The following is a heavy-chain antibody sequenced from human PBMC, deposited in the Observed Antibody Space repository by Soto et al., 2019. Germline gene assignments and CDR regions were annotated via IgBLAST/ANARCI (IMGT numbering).Heavy chain of an antibody. Sequence: SETLSLTCTVSSGSISSYYWSWIRQPPGKGLEWIGYIYYSGSTNYNPSLKSRVTISVDTSKNQFSLKLSSVTAADTAVYYCVRDPGYYGSGSYYYMDVWGKGTTVTVSS. D-gene: IGHD3-10*01. CDR3: VRDPGYYGSGSYYYMDV. CDR1: SGSISSYY. J-gene: IGHJ6*03. V-gene: IGHV4-59*01. CDR2: IYYSGST.